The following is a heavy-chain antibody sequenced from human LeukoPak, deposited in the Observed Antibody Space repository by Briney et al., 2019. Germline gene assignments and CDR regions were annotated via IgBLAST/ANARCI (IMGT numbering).Heavy chain of an antibody. Sequence: GGSLRLSCAASGFTFSNYAMTWVRQAPGKGLEWVSTISGSGGSTYYADSVKGRFTISRDNSKNTLYLQMNSLRAEDTAVYYCAKYAYGSGSYYYFDYWGQGTLVTVSS. V-gene: IGHV3-23*01. J-gene: IGHJ4*02. CDR1: GFTFSNYA. CDR2: ISGSGGST. CDR3: AKYAYGSGSYYYFDY. D-gene: IGHD3-10*01.